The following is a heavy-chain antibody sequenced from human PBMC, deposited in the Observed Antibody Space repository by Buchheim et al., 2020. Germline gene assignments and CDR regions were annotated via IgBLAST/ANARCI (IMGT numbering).Heavy chain of an antibody. V-gene: IGHV4-31*03. J-gene: IGHJ5*02. D-gene: IGHD3-22*01. CDR1: GGSISSRGYH. Sequence: QMQLQESGPGLVQPSQTLPLTCTVSGGSISSRGYHWSWIRQHPEKGLEWIGYINYDGSTYYNPSLKSRVTISVDTSKNQFSLKLSSVTAADTAVYYCARGVRYYYDSSGWRFDPWGQGTL. CDR3: ARGVRYYYDSSGWRFDP. CDR2: INYDGST.